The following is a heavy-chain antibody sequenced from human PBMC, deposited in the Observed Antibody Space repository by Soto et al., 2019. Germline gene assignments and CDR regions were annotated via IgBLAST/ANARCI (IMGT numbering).Heavy chain of an antibody. D-gene: IGHD5-12*01. CDR1: GYTFTTFG. CDR2: INAANVNT. Sequence: ASVKVSCKASGYTFTTFGVHWVRQAPGQRLEWLGWINAANVNTKYSEKFQDRVTITRDTSASTAYMELSSLRSEDTAVYYCARDPWSGYDSVMDYWGQGTVVTVSS. CDR3: ARDPWSGYDSVMDY. J-gene: IGHJ4*02. V-gene: IGHV1-3*01.